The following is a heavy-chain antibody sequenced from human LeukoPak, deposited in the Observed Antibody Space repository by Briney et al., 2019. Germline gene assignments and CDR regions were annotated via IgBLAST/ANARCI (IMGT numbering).Heavy chain of an antibody. CDR2: ISSSSSTI. J-gene: IGHJ4*02. CDR3: ARVGRIAARPFDY. Sequence: GGSLRLSCAASGFTFSSYSMNWVRQAPGKGLEWVSHISSSSSTIYYADSVKGRFTISRDNAKNSLYLQMNSLRAEDTAVYYRARVGRIAARPFDYWGQGTLVTVSS. D-gene: IGHD6-6*01. V-gene: IGHV3-48*04. CDR1: GFTFSSYS.